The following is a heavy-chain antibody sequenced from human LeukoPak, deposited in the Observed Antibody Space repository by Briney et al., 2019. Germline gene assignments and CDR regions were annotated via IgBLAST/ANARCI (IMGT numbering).Heavy chain of an antibody. CDR1: GYTLTALA. D-gene: IGHD4-17*01. CDR2: FDSEEYDT. V-gene: IGHV1-24*01. J-gene: IGHJ4*02. Sequence: AAVKVSCKVSGYTLTALALHWVRQAPGKGFQWIGGFDSEEYDTIYAQKFQGRVTMTEDTSTDTAYMELSSLYFGDTAVYYCATLEPEPGDFGGLAYWGQGTLVTVSS. CDR3: ATLEPEPGDFGGLAY.